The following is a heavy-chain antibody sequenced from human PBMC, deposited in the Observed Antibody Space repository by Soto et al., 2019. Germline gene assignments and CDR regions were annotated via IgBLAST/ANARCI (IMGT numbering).Heavy chain of an antibody. Sequence: GGSLRLSCADSAFTFSSYAMSWVRQAPGKGLEWVSAISGSGGSTYYADSVKGRFTISRDNSKNTLYLQMNSLRAEDTAVYYCAKDSQQQLAYFDYWGQGTLVTVSS. J-gene: IGHJ4*02. CDR3: AKDSQQQLAYFDY. D-gene: IGHD6-13*01. CDR1: AFTFSSYA. CDR2: ISGSGGST. V-gene: IGHV3-23*01.